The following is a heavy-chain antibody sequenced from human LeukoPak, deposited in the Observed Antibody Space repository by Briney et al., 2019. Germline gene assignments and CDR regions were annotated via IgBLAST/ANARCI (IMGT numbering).Heavy chain of an antibody. Sequence: GASVKVSCKASGGTFSSYAISWVRQAPGQGLEWMGGIIPIFGTANYAQKFQGRVTITTDESTSTAYMELSSLRSEDTAVYYCASGEYSSNFFVYCGQGTLVTVSS. CDR1: GGTFSSYA. CDR2: IIPIFGTA. J-gene: IGHJ4*02. CDR3: ASGEYSSNFFVY. V-gene: IGHV1-69*05. D-gene: IGHD6-13*01.